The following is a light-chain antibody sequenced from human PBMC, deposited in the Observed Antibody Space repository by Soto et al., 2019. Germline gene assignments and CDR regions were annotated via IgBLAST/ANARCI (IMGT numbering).Light chain of an antibody. J-gene: IGKJ4*01. CDR3: QQYENRPLT. CDR1: QDITNY. Sequence: DIQLTQSPPSLSASVGDAVTITCQASQDITNYLNWYQHRSGKSPKLLIFDAANLERGVPSRFSGSGSGTHFTFTISSLQPEDVATYYCQQYENRPLTFGGGTKVE. V-gene: IGKV1-33*01. CDR2: DAA.